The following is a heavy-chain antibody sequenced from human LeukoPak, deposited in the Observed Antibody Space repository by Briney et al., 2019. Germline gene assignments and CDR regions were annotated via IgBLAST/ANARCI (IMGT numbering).Heavy chain of an antibody. CDR1: GYTFTGYY. Sequence: GASVKVSCKASGYTFTGYYMHWVRQAPGQGLEWMGWINPNSGGTNYAQKFQGRVTMTGDTSISTAYMELSRLRSDDTAVYYCARGSIVVVPAAINYYYGMDVWGQGTTVTVSS. J-gene: IGHJ6*02. D-gene: IGHD2-2*01. CDR3: ARGSIVVVPAAINYYYGMDV. CDR2: INPNSGGT. V-gene: IGHV1-2*02.